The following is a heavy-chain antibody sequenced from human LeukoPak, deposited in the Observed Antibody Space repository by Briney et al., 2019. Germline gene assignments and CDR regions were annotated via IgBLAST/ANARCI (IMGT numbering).Heavy chain of an antibody. D-gene: IGHD4-23*01. CDR3: AIDVYADYGGLDS. J-gene: IGHJ4*02. CDR2: IRGSDRST. Sequence: GGSLRLSCAASGFTFSTYAMSWVRQATGKGLEWVSSIRGSDRSTYYADSVKGRFAISRDNSKNTLYLQMNSLRAEDTAVYYSAIDVYADYGGLDSWGQGTLVTVSS. V-gene: IGHV3-23*01. CDR1: GFTFSTYA.